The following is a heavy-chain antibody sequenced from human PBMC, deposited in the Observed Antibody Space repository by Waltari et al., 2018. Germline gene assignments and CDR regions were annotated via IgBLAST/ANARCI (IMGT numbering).Heavy chain of an antibody. V-gene: IGHV3-74*01. CDR2: MHSDGGST. CDR1: GYPVSSYW. J-gene: IGHJ4*02. D-gene: IGHD2-2*01. Sequence: EVQLVESGCGSVQPGGSLSLSCAASGYPVSSYWLHRVRQVPGKGLVWVSRMHSDGGSTSYADSVKGRFIISRDNAKNTLYLQMNSLRAEDTAVYYCARGASTRGDYWGQGTLVTVSS. CDR3: ARGASTRGDY.